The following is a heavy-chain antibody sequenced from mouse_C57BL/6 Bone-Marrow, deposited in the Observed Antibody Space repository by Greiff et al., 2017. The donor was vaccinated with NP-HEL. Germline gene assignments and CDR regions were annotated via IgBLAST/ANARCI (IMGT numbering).Heavy chain of an antibody. CDR1: GYSITSGYD. V-gene: IGHV3-1*01. CDR2: ISYSGST. Sequence: VQLQESGPGMVKPSQSLSLTCTVTGYSITSGYDWHWIRHFPGNKLEWMGYISYSGSTNYNPSLKSRISITHDTSKNHFFLKLNSVTTEDTATYYCAREARYYAMDYWGQGTSVTVSS. CDR3: AREARYYAMDY. J-gene: IGHJ4*01.